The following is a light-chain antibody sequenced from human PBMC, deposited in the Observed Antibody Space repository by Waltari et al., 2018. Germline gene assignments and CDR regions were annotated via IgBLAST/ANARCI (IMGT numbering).Light chain of an antibody. J-gene: IGLJ2*01. CDR3: SSYAGSTVV. Sequence: QSALPQPPSASGPPGQSATISCTGTSSDVGGYTYVSWYQQHPGKAPKLMIYEVSKRPSGVPDRFSGSKSGNTASLTVSGLQAEDEADYYCSSYAGSTVVFGGGTKLTVL. CDR1: SSDVGGYTY. CDR2: EVS. V-gene: IGLV2-8*01.